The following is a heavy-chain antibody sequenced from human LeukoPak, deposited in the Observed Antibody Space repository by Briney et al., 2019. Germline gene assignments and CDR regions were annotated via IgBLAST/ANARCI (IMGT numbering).Heavy chain of an antibody. CDR3: ATSPRKGELRYYGMDV. CDR1: GFTVSTNY. Sequence: GGSLRLSCAASGFTVSTNYMSWVSQAREKGREGVSLIYSHGTTYYANSLKGRFTISRDNSKNPLYRQMNSLRAEDTAMYYWATSPRKGELRYYGMDVWGQGTTVTVSS. CDR2: IYSHGTT. J-gene: IGHJ6*02. D-gene: IGHD3-16*01. V-gene: IGHV3-66*02.